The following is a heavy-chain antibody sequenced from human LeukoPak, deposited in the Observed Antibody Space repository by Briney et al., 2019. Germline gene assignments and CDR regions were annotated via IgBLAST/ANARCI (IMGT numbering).Heavy chain of an antibody. Sequence: SETLSLTCAVSGYSLSSGYYCGWIRQPPGKGLEWSVSIYHSGRTYYNPSLKSRVTISVDTSRNQFSLKLSSVTAADTAVYYCARGITIFGVGPSHYFDYWGQGTLVTVSS. V-gene: IGHV4-38-2*01. D-gene: IGHD3-3*01. CDR2: IYHSGRT. CDR3: ARGITIFGVGPSHYFDY. J-gene: IGHJ4*02. CDR1: GYSLSSGYY.